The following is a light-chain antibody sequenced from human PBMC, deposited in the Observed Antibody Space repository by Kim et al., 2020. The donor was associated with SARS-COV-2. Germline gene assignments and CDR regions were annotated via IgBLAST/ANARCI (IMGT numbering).Light chain of an antibody. Sequence: EIVMTQSPATLSVSPGKTATLSCRANQSVAANLAWYQQKPGQAPRLLIYGAFTRATGIPVRFSGSGSGTDFTLTISSLQPEDFALYFCQHYINWPLTFDGGTKVDIK. V-gene: IGKV3D-15*01. CDR2: GAF. J-gene: IGKJ4*01. CDR3: QHYINWPLT. CDR1: QSVAAN.